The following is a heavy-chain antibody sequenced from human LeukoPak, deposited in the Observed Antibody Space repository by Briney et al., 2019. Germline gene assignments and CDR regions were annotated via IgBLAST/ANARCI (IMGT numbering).Heavy chain of an antibody. CDR2: ISSSSSYI. J-gene: IGHJ4*02. CDR1: GFTFSSYS. D-gene: IGHD6-19*01. CDR3: ARDGLLSASPVAGAIGYYFDY. Sequence: KTGGSLRLSCAASGFTFSSYSMNWVRQAPGKGLEWVSSISSSSSYIYYADSVKGRFTISRDNAKNSLYLQMNSLRAEDTAVYYCARDGLLSASPVAGAIGYYFDYWGQGTLVTVSS. V-gene: IGHV3-21*01.